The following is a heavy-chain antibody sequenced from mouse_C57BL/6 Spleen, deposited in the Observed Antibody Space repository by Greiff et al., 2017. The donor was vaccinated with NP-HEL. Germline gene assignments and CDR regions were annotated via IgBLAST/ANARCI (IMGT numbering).Heavy chain of an antibody. V-gene: IGHV14-4*01. D-gene: IGHD1-1*01. CDR3: TAGYYGSGGFAY. CDR2: IDPENGDT. J-gene: IGHJ3*01. Sequence: VQLQQSGAELVRPGASVKLSCTASGFNIKDDYMHWVKQRPEQGLEWIGWIDPENGDTEYASKFQGKATITADTSSNTAYLQLSSLTSEDTAVYYCTAGYYGSGGFAYWGQGTLVTVSA. CDR1: GFNIKDDY.